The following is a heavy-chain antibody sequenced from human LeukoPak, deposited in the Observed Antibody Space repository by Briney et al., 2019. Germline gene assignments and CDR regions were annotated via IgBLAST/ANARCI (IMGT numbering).Heavy chain of an antibody. V-gene: IGHV4-34*01. D-gene: IGHD5-18*01. CDR2: INHSGST. CDR3: ARGVVDTDFRRPRDAFDI. CDR1: GGSFSGYY. J-gene: IGHJ3*02. Sequence: PSETLSLTCAVYGGSFSGYYWSWIRQPPGKGLEWIGEINHSGSTNYNPSLKSRVTISVDTSKNQFSLKLSSVTAADTAVYYCARGVVDTDFRRPRDAFDIWGQGTMVTVSS.